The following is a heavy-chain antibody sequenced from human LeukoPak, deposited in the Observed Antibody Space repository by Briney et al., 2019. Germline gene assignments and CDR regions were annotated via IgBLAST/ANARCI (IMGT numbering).Heavy chain of an antibody. CDR3: ARVKVIYYDSSGYDAFDI. Sequence: PGGSLRLSCAASGFTFSSYSMNWVRQAPGKGLEWVSSISSSSSYIYYADSVKGRFTISRGNAKNSLYLQMNSLRAEDTAVYYCARVKVIYYDSSGYDAFDIWGQGTMVTVSS. D-gene: IGHD3-22*01. CDR2: ISSSSSYI. V-gene: IGHV3-21*01. J-gene: IGHJ3*02. CDR1: GFTFSSYS.